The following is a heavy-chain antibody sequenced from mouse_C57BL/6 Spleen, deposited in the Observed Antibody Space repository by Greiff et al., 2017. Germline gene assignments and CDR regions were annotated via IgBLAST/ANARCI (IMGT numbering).Heavy chain of an antibody. D-gene: IGHD2-3*01. J-gene: IGHJ4*01. CDR1: GYTFTEYT. V-gene: IGHV1-62-2*01. CDR3: ARHEEYDGYYPLGAMDY. CDR2: FYPGSGSI. Sequence: VQLQQSGAELVKPGASVKLSCKASGYTFTEYTIHWVKQRSGQGLEWIGWFYPGSGSIKYNEKFKDKATLTADKSSSTVYMELSRLTSEDSAVYFCARHEEYDGYYPLGAMDYWGQGTSVTVSS.